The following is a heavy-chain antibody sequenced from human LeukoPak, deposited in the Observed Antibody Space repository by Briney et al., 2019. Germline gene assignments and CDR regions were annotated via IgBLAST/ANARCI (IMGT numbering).Heavy chain of an antibody. CDR1: GFTFSSYS. Sequence: PGGSLRLSCAASGFTFSSYSMNWVRQAPGKGLEWVSSISSSSSYIYYADSVKGRFTISRDNAKNSLYLQMNSLRAEDTAVYYCARDYGVAGAFDIWGQGTMVTVSS. V-gene: IGHV3-21*01. J-gene: IGHJ3*02. CDR2: ISSSSSYI. D-gene: IGHD4-17*01. CDR3: ARDYGVAGAFDI.